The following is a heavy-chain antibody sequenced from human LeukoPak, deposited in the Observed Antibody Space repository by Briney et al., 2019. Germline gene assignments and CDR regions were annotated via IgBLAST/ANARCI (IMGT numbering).Heavy chain of an antibody. V-gene: IGHV4-30-2*01. J-gene: IGHJ4*02. Sequence: SQTLSLTCAVSGGSISSGGYSWSWIRQPQGKGLEWIGYIYHSGSTYYNPSLKSRVTISVDRSKNQFSLKLSSVTAADTAVYYCARGGPRITMVRGVRHPYYFDYWGQGTLVTDSS. CDR3: ARGGPRITMVRGVRHPYYFDY. CDR1: GGSISSGGYS. CDR2: IYHSGST. D-gene: IGHD3-10*01.